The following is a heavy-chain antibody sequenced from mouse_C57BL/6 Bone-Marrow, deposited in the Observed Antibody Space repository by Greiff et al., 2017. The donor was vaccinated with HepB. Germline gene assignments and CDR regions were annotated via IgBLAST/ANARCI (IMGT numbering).Heavy chain of an antibody. CDR1: GYTFTSYW. CDR2: IDPSDSET. J-gene: IGHJ1*03. D-gene: IGHD5-1*01. CDR3: ARRGVPHWYFDV. Sequence: QVHVKQSGAELVRPGSSVKLSCKASGYTFTSYWMHWVKQRPIQGLEWIGNIDPSDSETHYNQKFKDKATLTVDKSSSTAYMQLSSLTSEDSAVYYCARRGVPHWYFDVWGTGTTVTVSS. V-gene: IGHV1-52*01.